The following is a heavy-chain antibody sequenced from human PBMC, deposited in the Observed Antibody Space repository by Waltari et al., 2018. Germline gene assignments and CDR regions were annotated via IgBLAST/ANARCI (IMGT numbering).Heavy chain of an antibody. V-gene: IGHV4-34*01. CDR2: INHSGST. CDR1: GGSFSGYY. J-gene: IGHJ3*02. Sequence: QVQLQQWGAGLLKPSETLSLTCAVYGGSFSGYYWSWIRQPPGKGLEGIGEINHSGSTNYNPSLKSRVTISVDTSKNQFSLKLSSVTAADTAVYYCASTKSSQRRLYSSSWYGGAFDIWGQGTMVTVSS. D-gene: IGHD6-13*01. CDR3: ASTKSSQRRLYSSSWYGGAFDI.